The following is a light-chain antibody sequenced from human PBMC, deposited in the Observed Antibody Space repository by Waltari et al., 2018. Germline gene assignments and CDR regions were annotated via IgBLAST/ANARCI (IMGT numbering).Light chain of an antibody. CDR2: GDS. J-gene: IGLJ3*02. Sequence: QSMLTQPPSVSGAPGQRVTISCTGSSSNIGADYDVHWYQQLPGTAPKLLIYGDSTRPSGVPDRFSGSKSGTSASLAITGLQAEDEADYYCQTYDSSLRGWVFGGGTELTVL. V-gene: IGLV1-40*01. CDR1: SSNIGADYD. CDR3: QTYDSSLRGWV.